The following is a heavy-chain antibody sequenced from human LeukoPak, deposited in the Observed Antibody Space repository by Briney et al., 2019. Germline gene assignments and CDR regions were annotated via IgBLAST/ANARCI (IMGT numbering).Heavy chain of an antibody. Sequence: ASVKVSCKASGYTFTSYGISWVRQATGQGLEWMGWISAYNGNTNYAQKLQGRVTMTTDTSTSTAYMELRSLRSDDTAVYYCARDQTERCTSCYSGFDYWGQGTLVAVSS. J-gene: IGHJ4*02. CDR1: GYTFTSYG. V-gene: IGHV1-18*01. D-gene: IGHD2-2*02. CDR2: ISAYNGNT. CDR3: ARDQTERCTSCYSGFDY.